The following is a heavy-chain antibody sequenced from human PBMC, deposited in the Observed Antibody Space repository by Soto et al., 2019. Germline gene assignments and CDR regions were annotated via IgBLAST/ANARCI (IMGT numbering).Heavy chain of an antibody. CDR1: GGTFSSYT. J-gene: IGHJ5*02. CDR3: ARDGLCSRTSSYSPLRWFDP. Sequence: SVKVSCKASGGTFSSYTISWVRQAPGQGLEWMGRIIPILGIANYAQKFQGRVTITADKSTSTAYMELSSLRSEDTAVYYCARDGLCSRTSSYSPLRWFDPWGHGTLVTVSS. V-gene: IGHV1-69*04. CDR2: IIPILGIA. D-gene: IGHD2-2*01.